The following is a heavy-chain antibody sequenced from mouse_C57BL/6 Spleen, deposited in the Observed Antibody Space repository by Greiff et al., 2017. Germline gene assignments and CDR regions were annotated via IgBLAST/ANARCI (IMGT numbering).Heavy chain of an antibody. Sequence: VQLQESGPELVKPGASVKLSCKASGYTFTSYDINWVKQRPGQGLEWIGWIYPRDGSTKYNEKFKGKATLTVDTSSSTAYMELHSLTSEDSAVYFCARSGGDGYYGCAYWGQGTLVTVAA. CDR1: GYTFTSYD. V-gene: IGHV1-85*01. D-gene: IGHD2-3*01. CDR2: IYPRDGST. J-gene: IGHJ3*01. CDR3: ARSGGDGYYGCAY.